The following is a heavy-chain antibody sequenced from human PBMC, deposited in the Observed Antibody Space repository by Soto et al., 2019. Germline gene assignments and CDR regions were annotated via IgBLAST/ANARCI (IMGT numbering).Heavy chain of an antibody. Sequence: ASVKVSCKASGYTFTDYSLQWVRQAPGQRLEWMGWINPASGKTKYSQKFQGRVTITSDTSATTAYMELSSLTSEDTAVYYCAIFGGSVSGWGQGTLVTVSS. D-gene: IGHD2-15*01. J-gene: IGHJ4*02. CDR1: GYTFTDYS. CDR3: AIFGGSVSG. CDR2: INPASGKT. V-gene: IGHV1-3*01.